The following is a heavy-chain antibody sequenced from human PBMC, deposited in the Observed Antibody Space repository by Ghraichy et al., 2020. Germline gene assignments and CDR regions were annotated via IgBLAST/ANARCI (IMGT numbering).Heavy chain of an antibody. CDR3: ARDRIPDARFGELDFRDDP. CDR2: ISSDLNYI. V-gene: IGHV3-21*01. J-gene: IGHJ5*02. Sequence: GGSLRLSCAASGFIFNSYSMNWVRQAPGKGLEWVSFISSDLNYIYYADSVEGRFTISRDNAKNSLHLQMNSLRAEDTAVYYCARDRIPDARFGELDFRDDPWGQGALVTVSS. D-gene: IGHD3-10*01. CDR1: GFIFNSYS.